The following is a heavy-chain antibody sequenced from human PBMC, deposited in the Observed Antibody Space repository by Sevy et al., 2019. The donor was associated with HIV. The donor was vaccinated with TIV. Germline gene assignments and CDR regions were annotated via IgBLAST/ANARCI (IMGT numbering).Heavy chain of an antibody. D-gene: IGHD5-12*01. V-gene: IGHV3-30*18. CDR2: ISYDGSNE. J-gene: IGHJ5*02. CDR3: AQDPAYNTLWLRNFFDP. CDR1: GFTFSNYG. Sequence: GGSLRLSCTASGFTFSNYGMHWVRQAPGRGLEWVAVISYDGSNEYYRDSVRGRFTISRDNSKNTLFMQMNSLRPEDTAVYYCAQDPAYNTLWLRNFFDPWGQGTLVTVSS.